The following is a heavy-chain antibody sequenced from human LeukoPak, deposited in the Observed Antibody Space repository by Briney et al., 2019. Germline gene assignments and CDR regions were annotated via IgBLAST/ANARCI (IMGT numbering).Heavy chain of an antibody. V-gene: IGHV4-59*01. D-gene: IGHD6-13*01. Sequence: PSETLSLTCTVSGGSISGYYWSWIRQPPGKGLEWLGYIYYSGSTNYNPSLKSRVTISVDTSKNQFSLKLSSVTAADMAVYYCAIRSGYSSSYWFDPWGQGTLVTVSS. CDR1: GGSISGYY. J-gene: IGHJ5*02. CDR3: AIRSGYSSSYWFDP. CDR2: IYYSGST.